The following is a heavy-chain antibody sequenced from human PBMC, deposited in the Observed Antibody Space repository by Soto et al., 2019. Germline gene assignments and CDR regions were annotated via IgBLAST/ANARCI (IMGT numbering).Heavy chain of an antibody. J-gene: IGHJ4*02. CDR2: ISWEGGSI. CDR3: AKDHDEDFGYDLDYFNY. CDR1: GFNFDDYA. D-gene: IGHD5-12*01. V-gene: IGHV3-9*01. Sequence: PGGSLRLSCAASGFNFDDYAMHWVRRVPGKGLEWVSGISWEGGSIGYADSVKGRFTISRDNAKNSLYLEMNSLRSEDTAFYYCAKDHDEDFGYDLDYFNYWGQGTLVTVPQ.